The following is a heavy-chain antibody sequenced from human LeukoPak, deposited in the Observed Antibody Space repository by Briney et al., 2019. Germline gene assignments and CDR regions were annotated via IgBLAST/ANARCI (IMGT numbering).Heavy chain of an antibody. J-gene: IGHJ4*02. D-gene: IGHD5-12*01. V-gene: IGHV3-7*02. CDR3: ARPYDSNRDHSGYGY. CDR1: GFPSSNYW. CDR2: INQDGDEK. Sequence: PGGSRRLSCATSGFPSSNYWISWVRQAQGKGLEWVANINQDGDEKYYVDSVKGRFSVSRDNAKNSVDLQMHSLRAEDTALYYCARPYDSNRDHSGYGYWGRGTLVTVSS.